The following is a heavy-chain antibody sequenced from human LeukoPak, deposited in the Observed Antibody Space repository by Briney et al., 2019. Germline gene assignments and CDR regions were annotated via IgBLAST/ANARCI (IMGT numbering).Heavy chain of an antibody. CDR1: GFSLSSSGVG. CDR2: IYWDDDK. J-gene: IGHJ4*02. Sequence: SGPTLVNPTQTLTLTCTFSGFSLSSSGVGVGWIRQPPGKTLEWLALIYWDDDKRYSPSLKTRLTITKDTSKNQVVLTMTNMDPVDTGTYYCAHSRHTARVENWGQGTLVTVSS. CDR3: AHSRHTARVEN. V-gene: IGHV2-5*02. D-gene: IGHD5-18*01.